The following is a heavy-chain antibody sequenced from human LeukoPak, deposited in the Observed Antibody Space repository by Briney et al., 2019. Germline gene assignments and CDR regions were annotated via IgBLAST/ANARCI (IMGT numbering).Heavy chain of an antibody. Sequence: GGSLRLSCAASGFTFSSYAMNWVRQAPGKGLEWVSYISSSGRTTYYAGSVKGRSTISRDNAKKSLYLQMNSLRAEDTAVYYCAGNNDFWSVTEDYWGQGTLVTVSS. CDR1: GFTFSSYA. CDR3: AGNNDFWSVTEDY. CDR2: ISSSGRTT. D-gene: IGHD3-3*01. V-gene: IGHV3-48*04. J-gene: IGHJ4*02.